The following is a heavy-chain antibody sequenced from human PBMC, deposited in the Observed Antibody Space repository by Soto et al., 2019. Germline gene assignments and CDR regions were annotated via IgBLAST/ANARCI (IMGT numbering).Heavy chain of an antibody. CDR2: INAGNGNT. CDR1: GYTFTSYA. J-gene: IGHJ4*02. D-gene: IGHD2-15*01. Sequence: QVQLVQSGAEVKKPGASVKVSCKASGYTFTSYAMHWVRQAPGQRLEWMGWINAGNGNTKYSQKFQGRVTITRDTSASTAYMEPSSLRSEDTALYYCARGPGGPDGPGDYWGQGTLVTVSS. V-gene: IGHV1-3*01. CDR3: ARGPGGPDGPGDY.